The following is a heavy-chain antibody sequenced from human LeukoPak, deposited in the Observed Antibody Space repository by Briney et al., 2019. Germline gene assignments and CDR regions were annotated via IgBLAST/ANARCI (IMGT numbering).Heavy chain of an antibody. CDR3: ARDSVDSSSWYLAYWFDP. V-gene: IGHV3-9*01. J-gene: IGHJ5*02. D-gene: IGHD6-13*01. CDR2: ISWNSGSI. CDR1: GFTFDDYA. Sequence: GGSLRLSCAASGFTFDDYAMHWVRQAPGKGLEWVSGISWNSGSIGYADSVKGRFTISRDNAKNSLYLQMNSLRAEDTAVYYCARDSVDSSSWYLAYWFDPWGQGTLVTVSS.